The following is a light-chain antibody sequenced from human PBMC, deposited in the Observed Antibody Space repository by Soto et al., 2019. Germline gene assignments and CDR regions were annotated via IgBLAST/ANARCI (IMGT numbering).Light chain of an antibody. CDR1: QSVSSDY. Sequence: ERVLTQSPGTLALSPGERATLSCRASQSVSSDYLAWYQQKPGQPPRLLIYGASSRATGVPERFSGSGSGTDFTLTISSLEPEDFAVYYCQLHGSSFGGGTKVEIK. CDR2: GAS. CDR3: QLHGSS. V-gene: IGKV3-20*01. J-gene: IGKJ4*01.